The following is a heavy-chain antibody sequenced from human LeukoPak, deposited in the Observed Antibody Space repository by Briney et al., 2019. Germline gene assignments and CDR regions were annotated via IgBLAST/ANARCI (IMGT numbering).Heavy chain of an antibody. CDR3: AKDRNSGGSCLNG. Sequence: GGSPRLSCAASGFTFSSYAMSWVRQAPGKGLEWVSAISGSGDITYYADSVEGRFTISRDNSKNTLYLQMDSLRAEDTAIYYCAKDRNSGGSCLNGWGQGTLVTVSS. CDR2: ISGSGDIT. V-gene: IGHV3-23*01. D-gene: IGHD2-15*01. J-gene: IGHJ4*02. CDR1: GFTFSSYA.